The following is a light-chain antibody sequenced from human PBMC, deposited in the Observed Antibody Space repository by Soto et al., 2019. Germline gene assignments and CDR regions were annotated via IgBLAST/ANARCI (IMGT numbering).Light chain of an antibody. CDR2: GAS. J-gene: IGKJ2*01. V-gene: IGKV3-20*01. Sequence: EIVLTQSPGTLSLSPGERATLSCRASPSVSSSYLARYQQKPGQAPSLLIYGASSMATGIPDRFSGSGSGTDFTLTISRLEPEDFAVYYCQQYGSSFLYTFGQGTKLEIK. CDR3: QQYGSSFLYT. CDR1: PSVSSSY.